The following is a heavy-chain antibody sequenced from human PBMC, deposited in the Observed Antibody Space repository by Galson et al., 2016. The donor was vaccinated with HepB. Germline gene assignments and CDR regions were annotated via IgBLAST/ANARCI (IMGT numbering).Heavy chain of an antibody. Sequence: SETLSLTCTVSGGSISSSSYSWGWIRQPPGKGLEWIGSIDYSGSTNYTTSLRSRVTILVDTSKNQFSLKLSSGTAADTAVYYVARLTKSGDNGRGWIDPWGQGTLVTVSS. V-gene: IGHV4-39*07. CDR3: ARLTKSGDNGRGWIDP. J-gene: IGHJ5*02. D-gene: IGHD4-17*01. CDR1: GGSISSSSYS. CDR2: IDYSGST.